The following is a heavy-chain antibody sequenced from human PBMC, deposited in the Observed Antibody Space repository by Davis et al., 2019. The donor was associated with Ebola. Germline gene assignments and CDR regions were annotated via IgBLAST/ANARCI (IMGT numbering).Heavy chain of an antibody. J-gene: IGHJ4*02. CDR3: ASSWDGELC. D-gene: IGHD4-17*01. CDR1: GFTFSSYA. V-gene: IGHV3-30-3*01. Sequence: PGGSLRLSCAASGFTFSSYAMHWVRQAPGKGLEWVAVISYDGSNKYYADSVKGRFTISRDNSKNTLYLQMNSLRAEDTAVYYCASSWDGELCWGQGTLVSVSS. CDR2: ISYDGSNK.